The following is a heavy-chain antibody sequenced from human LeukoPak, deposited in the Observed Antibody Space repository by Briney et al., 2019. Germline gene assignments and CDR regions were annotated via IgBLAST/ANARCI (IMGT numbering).Heavy chain of an antibody. Sequence: GGSLRLSCAASGFTVSSNYMSWVRQAPGKGLEWVANIDKHGSGKYYIDSVKGRFAISRDYASNSVFLQMSSLRAEDTSVYYCARDGGWGYYDLWGQGTPVTVSS. V-gene: IGHV3-7*01. CDR3: ARDGGWGYYDL. J-gene: IGHJ4*02. D-gene: IGHD3-16*01. CDR2: IDKHGSGK. CDR1: GFTVSSNY.